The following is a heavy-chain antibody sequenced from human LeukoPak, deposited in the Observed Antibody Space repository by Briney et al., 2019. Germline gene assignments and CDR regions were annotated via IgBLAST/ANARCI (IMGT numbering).Heavy chain of an antibody. D-gene: IGHD2-21*02. Sequence: PSETLSLTCAVYGGSFSGYYWSWIRQPPGKGLEWIGEINHSGSTNYNPSLKSRVTISVDTSMNQFSLKLSSVTAADTAVYYCARANCGGDCYSAYYFDYWGQGTLVTVSS. V-gene: IGHV4-34*01. CDR2: INHSGST. CDR1: GGSFSGYY. J-gene: IGHJ4*02. CDR3: ARANCGGDCYSAYYFDY.